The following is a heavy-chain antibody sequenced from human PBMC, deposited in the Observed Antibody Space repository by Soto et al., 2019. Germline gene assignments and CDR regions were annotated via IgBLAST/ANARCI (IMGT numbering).Heavy chain of an antibody. CDR2: IIPIFGTA. CDR1: GGTFSSYA. CDR3: ARGAKVDTADYYYGMDV. J-gene: IGHJ6*02. Sequence: SVKVSCKASGGTFSSYAISWVRQAPGQGLEWMGGIIPIFGTANYAQKFQGRVTITADESTSTAYMELSSLRSEDTAMYYCARGAKVDTADYYYGMDVWGQGATVTVSS. D-gene: IGHD5-18*01. V-gene: IGHV1-69*13.